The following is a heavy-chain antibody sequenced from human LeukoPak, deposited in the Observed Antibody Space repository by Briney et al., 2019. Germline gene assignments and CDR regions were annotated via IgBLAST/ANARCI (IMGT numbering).Heavy chain of an antibody. D-gene: IGHD6-13*01. V-gene: IGHV1-18*01. CDR1: GYTFTSYG. Sequence: ASVKVSCKASGYTFTSYGISWVRQAPGQGLEWMGWINAYNGNTNYAQKLQGRVTMTTDTSTSTAYMELRSLRSDDTAVYYCARDWVAAAGTETNAFDIWGQGTMVTVSS. CDR3: ARDWVAAAGTETNAFDI. J-gene: IGHJ3*02. CDR2: INAYNGNT.